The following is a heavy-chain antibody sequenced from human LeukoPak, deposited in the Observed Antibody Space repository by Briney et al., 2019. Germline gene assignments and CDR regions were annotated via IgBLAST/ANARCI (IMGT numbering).Heavy chain of an antibody. Sequence: TGGSLRLSCAASGFTFSSYAMSWVRQAPGKGLEWVSAISGSGGSTYYADSVKGRFTISRDNSKNTLYLQMNSLRAEDTAVYYCAKDVAVGYCSGGSCHIYFDYWGQGTLVTVSS. CDR1: GFTFSSYA. D-gene: IGHD2-15*01. V-gene: IGHV3-23*01. CDR2: ISGSGGST. J-gene: IGHJ4*02. CDR3: AKDVAVGYCSGGSCHIYFDY.